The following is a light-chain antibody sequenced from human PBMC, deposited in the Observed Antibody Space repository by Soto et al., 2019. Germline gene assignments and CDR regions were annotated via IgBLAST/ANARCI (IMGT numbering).Light chain of an antibody. CDR3: QQYNSYS. J-gene: IGKJ5*01. CDR2: AAS. Sequence: DIQMTQSPSSLSASVGDRVTITCRASQSISIYINWYQQKPGKAPKLLIFAASSLQSGVPSRFSGSGSGTEFTLTISSLQPDDFATYYCQQYNSYSFGQGTRLEIK. CDR1: QSISIY. V-gene: IGKV1-17*01.